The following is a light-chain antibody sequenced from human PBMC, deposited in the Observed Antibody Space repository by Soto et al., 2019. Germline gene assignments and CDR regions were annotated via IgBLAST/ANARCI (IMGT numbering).Light chain of an antibody. V-gene: IGKV3-20*01. J-gene: IGKJ2*01. Sequence: EIVLTQSPGTLSLSPGERATLSCWASQSVSGSYLAWYQQKPGQAPRLLIYGASGRATGIPDRFSGSGSGTDFTLTITRLEPEDFAVYFCQQYGNSPYTFGQGTKLEIK. CDR1: QSVSGSY. CDR2: GAS. CDR3: QQYGNSPYT.